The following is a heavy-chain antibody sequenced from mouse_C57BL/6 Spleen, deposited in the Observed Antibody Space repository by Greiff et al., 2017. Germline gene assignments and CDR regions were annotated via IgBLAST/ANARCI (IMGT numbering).Heavy chain of an antibody. Sequence: QVHVKQSGAELVRPGASVTLSCKASGYTFTDYEMHWVKQPPVHGLEWIGAIDPETGGTAYNQKFKGKAILTADKSSSTAYMELRSLTSEDSAVYYCTREAATGEGYFDVWGTGTTVTVSS. CDR1: GYTFTDYE. CDR2: IDPETGGT. V-gene: IGHV1-15*01. J-gene: IGHJ1*03. CDR3: TREAATGEGYFDV. D-gene: IGHD1-2*01.